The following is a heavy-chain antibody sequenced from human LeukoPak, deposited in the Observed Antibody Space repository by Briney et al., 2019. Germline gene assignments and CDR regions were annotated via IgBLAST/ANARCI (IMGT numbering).Heavy chain of an antibody. D-gene: IGHD4-17*01. V-gene: IGHV4-38-2*01. CDR3: ARNKSTVTTSRHDAFDI. Sequence: PSETLSLTCAVSGYSISSDDYWGCSRAPSGEGLEGIGSSYERMNNYYNHSVKSRVTISGDTSKNQFSLQLSSVTAADTAVYYCARNKSTVTTSRHDAFDIWGQGTMVTVSS. CDR2: SYERMNN. J-gene: IGHJ3*02. CDR1: GYSISSDDY.